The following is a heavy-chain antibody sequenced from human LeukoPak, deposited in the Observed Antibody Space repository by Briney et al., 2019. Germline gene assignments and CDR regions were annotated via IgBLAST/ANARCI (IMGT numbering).Heavy chain of an antibody. Sequence: GGSLRLSCSASGFTFSSYWMSWVRQAPGKGLEWVSNINQDGSVKYHVDSVKGRFTISRDNARNSLYLQMNSLRAEDTAVYYCARGNWFDPWGQGTLVTVSS. CDR2: INQDGSVK. V-gene: IGHV3-7*01. J-gene: IGHJ5*02. CDR3: ARGNWFDP. CDR1: GFTFSSYW.